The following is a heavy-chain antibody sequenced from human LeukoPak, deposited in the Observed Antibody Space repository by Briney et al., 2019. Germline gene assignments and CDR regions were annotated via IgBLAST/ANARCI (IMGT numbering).Heavy chain of an antibody. CDR3: ARVGSRGYYFDY. CDR1: GFTFSDYY. Sequence: KPGGSLRLSCASSGFTFSDYYMSWIRQAPGKGLEWVSHISGSSTYTNYADSVKGRFTISRDNANNSLYLQMNSLTAEDTAVFYCARVGSRGYYFDYWGQGTLVNVSS. CDR2: ISGSSTYT. V-gene: IGHV3-11*06. J-gene: IGHJ4*02. D-gene: IGHD1-26*01.